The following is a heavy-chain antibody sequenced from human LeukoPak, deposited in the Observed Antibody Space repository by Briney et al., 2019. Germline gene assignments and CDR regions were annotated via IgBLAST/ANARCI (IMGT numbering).Heavy chain of an antibody. CDR1: GFTFDDYA. D-gene: IGHD3/OR15-3a*01. CDR2: ISWNSGSI. V-gene: IGHV3-9*01. CDR3: AKDRGLVRDYYYGMDV. Sequence: GRSLRLSCAASGFTFDDYAMHWVRQAPGKGLEWVSGISWNSGSIGYADSVKGRFTISRDNAKNSLYLQMNSLRAEDTALYYCAKDRGLVRDYYYGMDVWGQGTTVTVSS. J-gene: IGHJ6*02.